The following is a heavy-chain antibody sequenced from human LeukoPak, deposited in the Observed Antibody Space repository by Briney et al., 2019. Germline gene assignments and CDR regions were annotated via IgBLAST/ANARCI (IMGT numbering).Heavy chain of an antibody. D-gene: IGHD3-10*01. V-gene: IGHV3-7*01. CDR3: ARFLWSGGYYFDY. J-gene: IGHJ4*02. Sequence: GGSLRLSCAASGFTFSSYWMSWVRQAPGKGLEWVANIKQDGSGKYYVDSVKGRFTISRDNAKNSLYLQMNSLRAEDTAVYYCARFLWSGGYYFDYWGQGTLVTVSS. CDR2: IKQDGSGK. CDR1: GFTFSSYW.